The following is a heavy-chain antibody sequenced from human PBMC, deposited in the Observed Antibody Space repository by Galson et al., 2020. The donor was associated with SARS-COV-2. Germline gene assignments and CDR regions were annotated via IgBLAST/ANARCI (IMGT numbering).Heavy chain of an antibody. CDR2: IKQDGSEK. CDR3: ARDMYSSGWEYYYYYGMDV. CDR1: GFTFSSYW. J-gene: IGHJ6*02. V-gene: IGHV3-7*01. Sequence: GGSLRLSCAASGFTFSSYWMSWVRQAPGKGLEWVANIKQDGSEKYYVDSVKGRFTISRDNAKNSLYLQMNSLRAEDTAVYYCARDMYSSGWEYYYYYGMDVWGQGTTVTVSS. D-gene: IGHD6-19*01.